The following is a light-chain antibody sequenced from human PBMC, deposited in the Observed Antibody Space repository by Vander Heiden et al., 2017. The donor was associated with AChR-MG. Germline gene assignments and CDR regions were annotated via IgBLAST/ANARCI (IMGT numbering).Light chain of an antibody. CDR1: QSVSSY. J-gene: IGKJ1*01. V-gene: IGKV3-11*01. CDR3: QQRSNWPWT. CDR2: DAS. Sequence: EIVLTQSPATLSLSPGERATLSCRASQSVSSYLAWYQQKPGQAPRLLIYDASNRATGIPARFSGSGSGTDFTLTISSLEPEDFAVYYCQQRSNWPWTFAYGTKVGI.